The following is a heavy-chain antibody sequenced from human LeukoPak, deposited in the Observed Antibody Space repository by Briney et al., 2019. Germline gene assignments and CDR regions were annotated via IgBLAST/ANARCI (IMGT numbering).Heavy chain of an antibody. J-gene: IGHJ4*02. D-gene: IGHD5-12*01. Sequence: GESLKISCKGSGYTFTNYWISWVRQMPGKRLEWMGRIDPSDSYTNYNPSFRGHITISADKSSSTAYLHWSSLKASDTAMHFCARQYSGYDYYFGYWGQGSLVTVSS. CDR3: ARQYSGYDYYFGY. CDR1: GYTFTNYW. CDR2: IDPSDSYT. V-gene: IGHV5-10-1*01.